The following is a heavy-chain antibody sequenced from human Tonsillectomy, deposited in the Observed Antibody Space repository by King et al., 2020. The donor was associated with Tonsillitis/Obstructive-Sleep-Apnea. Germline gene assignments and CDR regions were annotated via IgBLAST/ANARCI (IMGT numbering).Heavy chain of an antibody. D-gene: IGHD2-21*02. Sequence: VQLVESGGGLVKPGGSLRLSCAASGFTFSDYYMSWIRQAPGKGLEWVSYISSSGSTIYYADSVKGRFTISRDNAKNSLYLQMNSLRAEDTAVYYCARVRCGGDCYPYYYYYGMDVWGQGTTVTVSS. V-gene: IGHV3-11*01. J-gene: IGHJ6*02. CDR3: ARVRCGGDCYPYYYYYGMDV. CDR1: GFTFSDYY. CDR2: ISSSGSTI.